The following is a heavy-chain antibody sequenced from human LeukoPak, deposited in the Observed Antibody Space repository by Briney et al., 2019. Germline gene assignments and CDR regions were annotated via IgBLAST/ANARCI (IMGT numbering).Heavy chain of an antibody. CDR3: AKDPFTRGDYYYYMDV. Sequence: GGSLRLSCEASGFTFSSYAMSWVRQAPGKGLEWVSAISGSGGSTYYADPVKGRFTISRDNSKNTLYLQMNSLRAEDTAVYYCAKDPFTRGDYYYYMDVWGKGTTVTVSS. V-gene: IGHV3-23*01. J-gene: IGHJ6*03. CDR1: GFTFSSYA. CDR2: ISGSGGST. D-gene: IGHD2-2*01.